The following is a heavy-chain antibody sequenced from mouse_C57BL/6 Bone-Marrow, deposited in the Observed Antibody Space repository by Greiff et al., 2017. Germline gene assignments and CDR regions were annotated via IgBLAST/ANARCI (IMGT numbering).Heavy chain of an antibody. V-gene: IGHV1-85*01. Sequence: QVQLQQSGPELVKPGASVKLSCKASGYTFTSYDINWVKQRPGQGLEWIGWIYPRDGSTKYNEKFKGKATLTVDTSSSTAYMELHSLTSEDSAVXFCAKRGPYYYGTLYFDVWGTGTTVTVSS. D-gene: IGHD1-1*01. J-gene: IGHJ1*03. CDR2: IYPRDGST. CDR3: AKRGPYYYGTLYFDV. CDR1: GYTFTSYD.